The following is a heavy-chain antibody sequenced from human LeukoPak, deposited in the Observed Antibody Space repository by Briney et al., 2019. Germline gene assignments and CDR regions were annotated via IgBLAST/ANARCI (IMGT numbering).Heavy chain of an antibody. Sequence: GGSLRLSCAASGFTFSAYCMSWVRQAPGKGLEWVASINQDGSEKYYVDSVKGRFTISRDNAKNSLYLQMHSLRAEDTAVYYCARDSLWPGQPRYFAAWGQGTLVTVSS. J-gene: IGHJ4*02. CDR1: GFTFSAYC. V-gene: IGHV3-7*01. D-gene: IGHD2/OR15-2a*01. CDR2: INQDGSEK. CDR3: ARDSLWPGQPRYFAA.